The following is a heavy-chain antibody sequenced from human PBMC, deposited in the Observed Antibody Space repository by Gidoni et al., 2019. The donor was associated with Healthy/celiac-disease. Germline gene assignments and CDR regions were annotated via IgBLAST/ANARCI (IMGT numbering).Heavy chain of an antibody. J-gene: IGHJ3*02. CDR1: GGTFSSYA. CDR3: ARVVNFATTRGGLDPFDI. Sequence: QVQLVQSGAEVKKPGSSVKVSCKASGGTFSSYAISWVRQATGQGLEWMGGIIPIFGTANYAQKFQGRVTITADKSTSTAYMELSSLRSEDTAVYYCARVVNFATTRGGLDPFDIWGQGTMVTVSS. CDR2: IIPIFGTA. D-gene: IGHD3-9*01. V-gene: IGHV1-69*06.